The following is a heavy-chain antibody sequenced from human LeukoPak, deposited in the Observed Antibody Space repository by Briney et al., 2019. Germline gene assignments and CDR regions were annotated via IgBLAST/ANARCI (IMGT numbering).Heavy chain of an antibody. V-gene: IGHV4-34*01. D-gene: IGHD6-13*01. CDR1: DGSFSGYY. CDR2: INHSGST. CDR3: AREGPQGYPYYFDY. Sequence: SETLSLTCAVYDGSFSGYYWSWIRQPPGKGLEWIGEINHSGSTNYNPSLKSRVTISVDTSKNQFSLKLSSVTAADTAVYYCAREGPQGYPYYFDYWGQGTLVTVSS. J-gene: IGHJ4*02.